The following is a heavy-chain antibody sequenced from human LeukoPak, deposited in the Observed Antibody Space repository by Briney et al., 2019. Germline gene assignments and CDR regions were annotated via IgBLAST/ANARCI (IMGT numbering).Heavy chain of an antibody. CDR3: AKQTGSGLFILP. D-gene: IGHD3/OR15-3a*01. V-gene: IGHV4-39*01. CDR1: GDSFGYFY. Sequence: NPSETLSLTCTVSGDSFGYFYWGWLRQPPGKGLEWIGSIYYTGNTYYNASLKSRVTISIDTSKNQFSLKLTSVTAADTAVYYCAKQTGSGLFILPGGQGTLVTVSS. CDR2: IYYTGNT. J-gene: IGHJ4*02.